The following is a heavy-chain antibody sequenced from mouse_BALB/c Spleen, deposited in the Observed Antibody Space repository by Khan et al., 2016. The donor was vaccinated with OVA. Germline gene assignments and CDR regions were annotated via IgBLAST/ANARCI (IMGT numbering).Heavy chain of an antibody. V-gene: IGHV5-6*01. CDR1: GFTFSSYS. D-gene: IGHD4-1*01. CDR2: ISSGGDYT. CDR3: ASHLTGSFAY. Sequence: EVKLVESGGDLVKPGGSLKLSCAASGFTFSSYSMSWVRQTPDKRLEWVASISSGGDYTYYPDIVKGRFTTSRDNAKNTLYLQMSSLKSEDTAMYYCASHLTGSFAYWAQGTLVTVSA. J-gene: IGHJ3*01.